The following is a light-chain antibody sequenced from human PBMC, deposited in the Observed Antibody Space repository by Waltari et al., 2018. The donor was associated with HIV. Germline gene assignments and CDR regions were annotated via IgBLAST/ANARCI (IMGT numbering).Light chain of an antibody. CDR1: SSNIGAGSD. CDR2: GNI. J-gene: IGLJ2*01. V-gene: IGLV1-40*01. CDR3: QSYDSSLSGSI. Sequence: QSVLTQPPSVSGAPGQRVTISCTGSSSNIGAGSDVHWFQQLPGTAPKLLINGNINRPSGVPDRFSDSKSGTSASLAITGLQAEDEADYYCQSYDSSLSGSIFGGGTKLTVL.